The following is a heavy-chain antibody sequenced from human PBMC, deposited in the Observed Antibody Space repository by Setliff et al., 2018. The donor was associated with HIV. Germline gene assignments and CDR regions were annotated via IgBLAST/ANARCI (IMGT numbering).Heavy chain of an antibody. V-gene: IGHV4-59*11. D-gene: IGHD2-2*01. CDR1: GGSIRSHY. Sequence: SSETLSLTCTVSGGSIRSHYWNWIRQSPGKGLEWIAYFYYSGSPNYNPSHKSRVTMSVDTSKNQISLTLTSATAADAAVYYCARGQWPAPRPDFSDGYYNYGMDVWGQGTTVTVSS. CDR2: FYYSGSP. CDR3: ARGQWPAPRPDFSDGYYNYGMDV. J-gene: IGHJ6*02.